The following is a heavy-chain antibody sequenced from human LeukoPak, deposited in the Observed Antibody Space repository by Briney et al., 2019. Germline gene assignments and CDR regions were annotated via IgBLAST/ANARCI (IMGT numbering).Heavy chain of an antibody. CDR2: MSYDGTKK. V-gene: IGHV3-30-3*01. Sequence: GGSLRLAWAVVGFTFSIDAIDWVRQAPGKWLEWVALMSYDGTKKYYAESVKGRFTISRENSKNTLYLQMNSLRPEDTAVYYCARNNIFGYASGWPLDYWGQGTLVTVSS. J-gene: IGHJ4*02. D-gene: IGHD6-19*01. CDR3: ARNNIFGYASGWPLDY. CDR1: GFTFSIDA.